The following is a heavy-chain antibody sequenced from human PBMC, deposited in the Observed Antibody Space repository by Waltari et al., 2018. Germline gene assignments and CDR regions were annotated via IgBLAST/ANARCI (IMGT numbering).Heavy chain of an antibody. CDR3: ARVPFSVSYSSSLGGFDY. V-gene: IGHV4-38-2*02. J-gene: IGHJ4*02. CDR1: GYSISSGYY. Sequence: QVQLQESGPGLVKPSETLSLTCTVSGYSISSGYYWGWIRQPPGKGLEWIGSIYHSGSTYYNPSLKSRVTISVDTSKNQFSLKLSSVTAADTAVYYCARVPFSVSYSSSLGGFDYWGQGTLVTVSS. CDR2: IYHSGST. D-gene: IGHD6-6*01.